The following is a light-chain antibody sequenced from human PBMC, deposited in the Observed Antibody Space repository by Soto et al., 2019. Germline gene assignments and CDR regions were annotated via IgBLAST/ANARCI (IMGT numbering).Light chain of an antibody. V-gene: IGLV2-14*01. CDR2: DVG. Sequence: QSALTQPASVSGSPGQSITISCTGTSSDVGHYNYVSWYQQHPGKVPKVMIFDVGNRPSGVSNRFSGSKSGNTASLTISGLQAEDEADYYCSSYRSGDTLVFGTGTKLTVL. CDR3: SSYRSGDTLV. CDR1: SSDVGHYNY. J-gene: IGLJ1*01.